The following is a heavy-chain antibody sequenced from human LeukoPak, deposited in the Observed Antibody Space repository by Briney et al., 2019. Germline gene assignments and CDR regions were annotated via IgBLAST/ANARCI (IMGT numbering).Heavy chain of an antibody. Sequence: SETLSLTCAVSGYSISSGYYWGWIRQPPGKGLEWIGSIYHSGSTYYNPSLKSRVTISVDTSKNQFSLKLSSVTAADTAVYYCARETGGYSYGPPAFDIWGQGTMVTVSS. J-gene: IGHJ3*02. CDR2: IYHSGST. CDR3: ARETGGYSYGPPAFDI. CDR1: GYSISSGYY. D-gene: IGHD5-18*01. V-gene: IGHV4-38-2*02.